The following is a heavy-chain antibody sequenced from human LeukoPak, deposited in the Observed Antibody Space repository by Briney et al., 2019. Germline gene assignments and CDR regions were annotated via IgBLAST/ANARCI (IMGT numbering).Heavy chain of an antibody. J-gene: IGHJ4*02. CDR2: ISTYDGNA. Sequence: ASVKVSCKASGYSFTSYGITWVRQAPGQGLEWMGWISTYDGNANYAQKLQGRVTMTTDTSTITAYMELRSLRSDDTAVYYCARAPSGFTYGPGDHWGQGTLVTVSS. D-gene: IGHD5-18*01. V-gene: IGHV1-18*01. CDR3: ARAPSGFTYGPGDH. CDR1: GYSFTSYG.